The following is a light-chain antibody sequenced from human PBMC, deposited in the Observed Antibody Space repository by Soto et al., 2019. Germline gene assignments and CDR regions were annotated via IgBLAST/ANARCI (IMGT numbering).Light chain of an antibody. V-gene: IGKV1-5*03. CDR2: KTS. Sequence: DIQMTQSPSTLSASGGDRVTITCRASQSISNWLAWYQQKPGKAPKLLIYKTSNLDSGVPSRFSGSGSGTEFSLTISSLQPDDFATYYCQQYKSFSLTFGVGTRVEVK. CDR1: QSISNW. CDR3: QQYKSFSLT. J-gene: IGKJ4*01.